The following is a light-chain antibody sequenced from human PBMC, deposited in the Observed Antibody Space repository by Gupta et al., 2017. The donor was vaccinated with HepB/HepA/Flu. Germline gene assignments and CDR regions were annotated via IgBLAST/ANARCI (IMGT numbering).Light chain of an antibody. CDR1: QSLSSNY. J-gene: IGKJ1*01. CDR2: GAS. CDR3: QQYVNSPRT. V-gene: IGKV3-20*01. Sequence: EIVLTQSPGTLSLSPGERATLSCRASQSLSSNYLAWYQQKPGQAPRLLIYGASSRATGIPDRFSGSGSGTDFSLTISRLEPEEFAVYYCQQYVNSPRTFGQGTKVEIK.